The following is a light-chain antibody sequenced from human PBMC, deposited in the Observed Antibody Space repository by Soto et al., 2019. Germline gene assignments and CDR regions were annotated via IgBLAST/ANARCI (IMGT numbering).Light chain of an antibody. CDR3: RHRNNWPT. J-gene: IGKJ3*01. CDR2: KGS. CDR1: ESISIY. V-gene: IGKV3-11*01. Sequence: DIVLTQSPAFLSLSPGDRATLSCRATESISIYLAWFQQKPGQAPRLLIYKGSKRAPGVPARFSGSGSETDFTLTIDSLEPEEFVVYYCRHRNNWPTFGPGTKVDIK.